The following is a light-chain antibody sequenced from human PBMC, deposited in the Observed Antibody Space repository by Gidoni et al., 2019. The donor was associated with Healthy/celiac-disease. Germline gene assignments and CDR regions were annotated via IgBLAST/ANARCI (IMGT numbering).Light chain of an antibody. CDR2: DAS. V-gene: IGKV3-11*01. J-gene: IGKJ5*01. CDR3: QQRSNWPLIT. Sequence: EIVLTQSPATLSLSPGERATISCRASQSVSSYLAWYQQKPGQAPRLLIYDASNRATGIPARFSGSGSGTDFTLTISSLEPEDFAVYYCQQRSNWPLITFXXXTRLEIK. CDR1: QSVSSY.